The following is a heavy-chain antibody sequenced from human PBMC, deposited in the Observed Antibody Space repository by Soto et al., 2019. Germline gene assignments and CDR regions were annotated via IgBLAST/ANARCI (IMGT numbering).Heavy chain of an antibody. D-gene: IGHD3-10*01. Sequence: GGSLRLSCAASGFTFDDYAMHWVRQAPGKGLEWVSGINWNSGSIGYADSVKGRFTISRDNAKTSLYLQMNSLRAEDTALYYCAKDRGSGSYAANYYYYGLDVWGQGTTVTVAS. CDR1: GFTFDDYA. CDR3: AKDRGSGSYAANYYYYGLDV. CDR2: INWNSGSI. V-gene: IGHV3-9*01. J-gene: IGHJ6*02.